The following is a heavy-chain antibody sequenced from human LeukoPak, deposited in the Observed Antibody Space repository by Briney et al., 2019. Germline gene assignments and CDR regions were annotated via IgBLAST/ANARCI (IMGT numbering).Heavy chain of an antibody. CDR2: ISGSGGST. CDR1: GFTFSSYA. Sequence: GGSLRLSCAASGFTFSSYAMSWVRQAPGKGLEWVSAISGSGGSTYYADSVKGRFTISRDNSKNTLYLQMNSLRAEDTAVYYCAKEVNVPAAISLYPSAGGFDYWGQGTLVTVSS. J-gene: IGHJ4*02. CDR3: AKEVNVPAAISLYPSAGGFDY. V-gene: IGHV3-23*01. D-gene: IGHD2-2*01.